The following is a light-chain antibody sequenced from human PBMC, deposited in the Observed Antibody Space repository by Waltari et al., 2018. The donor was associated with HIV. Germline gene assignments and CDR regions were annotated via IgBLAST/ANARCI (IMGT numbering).Light chain of an antibody. J-gene: IGLJ1*01. V-gene: IGLV2-23*03. CDR2: EGS. CDR1: NSDVGSYNL. CDR3: CSYAGSNTFV. Sequence: QSALTQPASVSGSRGQSITISCTGTNSDVGSYNLVSWYQQHPGKAPKLMIYEGSKRPSGVSNRFSGSKSGNTASLTISGLQAEDEADYYCCSYAGSNTFVFGTGTKVTVL.